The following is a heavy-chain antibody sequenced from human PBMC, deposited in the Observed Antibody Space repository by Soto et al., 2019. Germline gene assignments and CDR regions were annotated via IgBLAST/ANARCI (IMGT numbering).Heavy chain of an antibody. CDR1: GITFSHSW. CDR3: TTDRGYLTFDH. CDR2: IKEDGSAV. Sequence: EVQVVESGGDLVQPGGSLRLSCVVSGITFSHSWLNWVRQAPGKGLEWVANIKEDGSAVYYVDSVQGRFTISRDNAKNSLYLQMNSLRAEDMAVYYCTTDRGYLTFDHWGRGTLVTVSS. D-gene: IGHD3-22*01. J-gene: IGHJ4*02. V-gene: IGHV3-7*01.